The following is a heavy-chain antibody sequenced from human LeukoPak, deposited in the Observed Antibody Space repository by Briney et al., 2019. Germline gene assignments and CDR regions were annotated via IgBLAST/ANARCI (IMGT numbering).Heavy chain of an antibody. V-gene: IGHV4-31*03. CDR3: ARHPSLVQLYDD. CDR2: IYYSGSN. CDR1: GESISSGGYY. Sequence: SQTLSLTCTVSGESISSGGYYWSWIRQHPGKGLEWIGYIYYSGSNYYNPSLKSRVTISVDTSKNQFSLKLSSVTAAETAVYCCARHPSLVQLYDDWGQGTVVTVPS. J-gene: IGHJ4*02. D-gene: IGHD6-13*01.